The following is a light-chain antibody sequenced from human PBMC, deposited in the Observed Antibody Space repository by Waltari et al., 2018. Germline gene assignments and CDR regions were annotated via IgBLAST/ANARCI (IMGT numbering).Light chain of an antibody. CDR2: EVS. V-gene: IGLV2-8*01. J-gene: IGLJ3*02. CDR1: SSDVVGSNY. Sequence: QSALTQPPSASGSPGQSVTISCTGTSSDVVGSNYVSWYQQHPGKAPKVLIYEVSKRPSGVPDRFSGSKSGNTASLTVSGVQAEDEADYYCSSYGGSNNLVFGGGTKLTVL. CDR3: SSYGGSNNLV.